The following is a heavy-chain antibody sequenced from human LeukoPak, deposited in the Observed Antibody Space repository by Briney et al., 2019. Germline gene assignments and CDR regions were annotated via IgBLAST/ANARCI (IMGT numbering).Heavy chain of an antibody. J-gene: IGHJ2*01. V-gene: IGHV4-59*01. CDR2: IYYSGST. CDR3: ARGLYDFWSGYYNWYFDL. CDR1: GGFISSYY. Sequence: PSETLSLTCAVSGGFISSYYWSWIRQPPGKGLEWIGYIYYSGSTNYNPSLKSRVTISVDTSKNQFSLKLSSVTAADTAVYYCARGLYDFWSGYYNWYFDLWGRGTLVTVSS. D-gene: IGHD3-3*01.